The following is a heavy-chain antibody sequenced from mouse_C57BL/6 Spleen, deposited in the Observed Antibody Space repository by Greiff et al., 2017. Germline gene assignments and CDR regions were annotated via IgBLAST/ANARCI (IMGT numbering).Heavy chain of an antibody. J-gene: IGHJ4*01. CDR2: IYWDDDK. CDR1: GFSLSTSGMG. D-gene: IGHD2-10*01. V-gene: IGHV8-12*01. Sequence: QVTLKECGPGILQSSQTLSLTCSFSGFSLSTSGMGVSWIRQPSGKGLEWLAHIYWDDDKRYNPSLKSRLTISKDTSRNQVFLKITSVDTADTATYYCARSPPSYPREKGYAMDYWGQGTSVTVSS. CDR3: ARSPPSYPREKGYAMDY.